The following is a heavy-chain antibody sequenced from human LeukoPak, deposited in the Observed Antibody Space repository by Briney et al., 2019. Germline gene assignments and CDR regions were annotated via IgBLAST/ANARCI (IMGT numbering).Heavy chain of an antibody. J-gene: IGHJ4*02. Sequence: PGGSVTLSCVASGFSVSHDYMSWVRQAPGKGLEWVSVIYTDGRTFYADSVRGRFSISRDNPKTTLYLQMNSLRVDDTAIYYCSRDRPYGGLNGFDYWGQGTLVTVTS. D-gene: IGHD4/OR15-4a*01. V-gene: IGHV3-53*01. CDR3: SRDRPYGGLNGFDY. CDR1: GFSVSHDY. CDR2: IYTDGRT.